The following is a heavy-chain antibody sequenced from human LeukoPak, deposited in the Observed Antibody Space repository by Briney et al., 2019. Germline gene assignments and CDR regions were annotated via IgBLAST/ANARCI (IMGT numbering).Heavy chain of an antibody. J-gene: IGHJ4*02. Sequence: ASVKVSCKASGYTFTSYGISWVRQAPGQGLEWMGWISAYNGNTNYAQKLQGRVTMTTDTSTSTAYMELRSLRSDDTAVYYCARAKSRQLAAIQDYWGQGTLVTVSS. V-gene: IGHV1-18*01. CDR1: GYTFTSYG. CDR3: ARAKSRQLAAIQDY. D-gene: IGHD6-6*01. CDR2: ISAYNGNT.